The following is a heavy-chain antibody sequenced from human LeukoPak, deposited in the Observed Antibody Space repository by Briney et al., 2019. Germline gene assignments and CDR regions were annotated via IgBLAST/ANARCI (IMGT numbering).Heavy chain of an antibody. D-gene: IGHD1-14*01. J-gene: IGHJ3*02. CDR1: GGTFSSYA. CDR3: ARANRRESAFDI. V-gene: IGHV1-69*05. Sequence: SVKVSCKASGGTFSSYAISWVRQAPGQGLEWMGRIIPIFGTANYAQKFQGRVTITRNTSISTAYMELSSLRSEDTAVYYCARANRRESAFDIWGQGTMVTVSS. CDR2: IIPIFGTA.